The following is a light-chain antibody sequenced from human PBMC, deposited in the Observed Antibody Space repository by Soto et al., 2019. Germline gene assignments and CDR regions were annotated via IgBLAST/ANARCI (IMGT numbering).Light chain of an antibody. J-gene: IGKJ5*01. V-gene: IGKV1-33*01. CDR1: QSISSY. CDR2: DAS. CDR3: QQYENLPT. Sequence: DIQMTQSPSSLSASIGDRVTITCRASQSISSYLNWYQQKPGRAPKLLIYDASNLEAGVPSRFRGSGSGTDFTFTISRLQPEDIATYYCQQYENLPTFGQGTRLEIK.